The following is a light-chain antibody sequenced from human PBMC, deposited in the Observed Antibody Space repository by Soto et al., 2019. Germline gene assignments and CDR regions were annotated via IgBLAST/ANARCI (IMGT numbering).Light chain of an antibody. CDR1: QSIITY. CDR2: AAS. CDR3: QQSYRTPRT. V-gene: IGKV1-39*01. J-gene: IGKJ1*01. Sequence: DIQMTQSPSSLSASVGDRVTITCRASQSIITYLNWYQQKPGKAPQLLIYAASSLQSGVPSRFSGSGSGTDFTLTISSLQPEDFATYYCQQSYRTPRTFGQGTKVEL.